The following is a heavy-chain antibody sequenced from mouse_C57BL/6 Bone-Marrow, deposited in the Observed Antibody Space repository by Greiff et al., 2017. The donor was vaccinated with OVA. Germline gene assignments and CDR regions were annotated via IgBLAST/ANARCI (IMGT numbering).Heavy chain of an antibody. CDR1: GFTFSSYA. J-gene: IGHJ1*03. D-gene: IGHD6-2*01. CDR2: ISDGGSYT. Sequence: EVKLMESGGGLVKPGGSLKLSCAASGFTFSSYAMSWVRQTPEKRLEWVATISDGGSYTYYPDNVKGRFTISRDNAKNNLYLQMSHLKSEDTAMYYCARSLKDWYFDVWGTGTTVTVSS. V-gene: IGHV5-4*03. CDR3: ARSLKDWYFDV.